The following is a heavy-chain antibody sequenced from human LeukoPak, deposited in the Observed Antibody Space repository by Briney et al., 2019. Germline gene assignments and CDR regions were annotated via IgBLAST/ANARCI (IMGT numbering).Heavy chain of an antibody. D-gene: IGHD3-3*01. J-gene: IGHJ1*01. CDR2: IYTSGST. Sequence: PSETLSLTCTVSGGSISSYYWSWIRQPAGKGLEWIGRIYTSGSTNYNPSLKSRVTMSVDTSKNQFSLKLSSVTATDTAVYYCAITKAYLAKYFQHWGQGTLVTVSS. V-gene: IGHV4-4*07. CDR1: GGSISSYY. CDR3: AITKAYLAKYFQH.